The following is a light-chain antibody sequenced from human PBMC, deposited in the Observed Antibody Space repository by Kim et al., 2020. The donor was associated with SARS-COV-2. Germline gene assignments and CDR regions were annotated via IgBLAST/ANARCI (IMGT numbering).Light chain of an antibody. V-gene: IGLV2-14*03. CDR3: ASYTSSSTWV. J-gene: IGLJ3*02. CDR1: SSDVGSYNY. CDR2: DVT. Sequence: GHTITVTCPGTSSDVGSYNYVSWYQQHPGKAPKLMIYDVTKRLSGISIRFSGSKSGNTASLTISGLRAEDEADYYCASYTSSSTWVFGGGTQLTVL.